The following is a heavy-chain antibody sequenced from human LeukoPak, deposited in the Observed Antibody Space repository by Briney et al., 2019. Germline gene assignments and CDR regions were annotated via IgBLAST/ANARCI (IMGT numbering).Heavy chain of an antibody. D-gene: IGHD3-10*01. Sequence: SETLSLTCTVSGGSISSYYWSWIRQPPGKGLEWIGYIYYSGSTNYNPSLKSRVTISVDTSKNQFSLKLSSVTAADTAVYYCARAPYGARFDYWGQGTLVTVSS. V-gene: IGHV4-59*01. CDR2: IYYSGST. CDR1: GGSISSYY. CDR3: ARAPYGARFDY. J-gene: IGHJ4*02.